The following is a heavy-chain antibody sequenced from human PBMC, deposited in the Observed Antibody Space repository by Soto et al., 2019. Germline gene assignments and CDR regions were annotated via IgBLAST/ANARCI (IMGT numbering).Heavy chain of an antibody. CDR2: LYWDDDK. CDR3: AHRRVRDSSGENFDS. D-gene: IGHD6-19*01. CDR1: GFSLNTNAVG. V-gene: IGHV2-5*02. Sequence: QITLKESGPTLVKPTQTLTLTCTFSGFSLNTNAVGVAWIRQPPGTALEWLALLYWDDDKRYSPSLKSRLTITTDTSKNQVVLTMTNMDPEDTATYDCAHRRVRDSSGENFDSWGQGTLATVSS. J-gene: IGHJ4*02.